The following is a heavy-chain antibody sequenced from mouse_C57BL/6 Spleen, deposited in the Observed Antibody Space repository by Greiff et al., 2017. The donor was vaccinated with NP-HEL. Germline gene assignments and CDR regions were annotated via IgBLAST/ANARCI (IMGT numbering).Heavy chain of an antibody. V-gene: IGHV2-4*01. CDR1: GFSLTSYG. Sequence: VKLVESGPGLVQPSQSLSITCTVSGFSLTSYGVHWVRQPPGKGLEWLGVIWSGGSTDYNAAFISRLSISKDNSKSQVFFKMNSLQADDTAIYYCAKNVAYGSSYGYFDVWGTGTTVTVSS. J-gene: IGHJ1*03. CDR3: AKNVAYGSSYGYFDV. D-gene: IGHD1-1*01. CDR2: IWSGGST.